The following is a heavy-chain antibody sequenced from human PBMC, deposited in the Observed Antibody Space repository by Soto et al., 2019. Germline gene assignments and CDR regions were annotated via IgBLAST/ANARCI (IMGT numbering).Heavy chain of an antibody. V-gene: IGHV1-69*01. CDR3: ARVGLGAYDY. CDR1: GGIFSDFA. Sequence: QVQLVQSGAEVKKPGSSVKVSCTASGGIFSDFAFNWMRQAPGQGLEWLGGIIPTLGTPHYAQKFLGRVTITADESTRTVYMEMSSLTVEDTAVYYCARVGLGAYDYWGQGHLVIVSS. J-gene: IGHJ4*02. CDR2: IIPTLGTP. D-gene: IGHD6-19*01.